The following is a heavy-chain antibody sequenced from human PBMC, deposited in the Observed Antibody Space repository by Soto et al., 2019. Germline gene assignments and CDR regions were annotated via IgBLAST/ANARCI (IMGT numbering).Heavy chain of an antibody. CDR1: GYSFTSYW. CDR2: IYPGDSDT. Sequence: PGESLKISCKGSGYSFTSYWIGWVRQMPRKGLEWMGIIYPGDSDTRYSPSFQGQVTISADKSISTAYLQWSSLKASDTAMYYCASSLERPSTYYYYGMDVWGQGTTVTVSS. V-gene: IGHV5-51*01. CDR3: ASSLERPSTYYYYGMDV. J-gene: IGHJ6*02. D-gene: IGHD1-1*01.